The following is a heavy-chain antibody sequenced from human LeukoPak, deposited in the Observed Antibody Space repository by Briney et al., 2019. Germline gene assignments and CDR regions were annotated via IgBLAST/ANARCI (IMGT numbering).Heavy chain of an antibody. D-gene: IGHD6-6*01. V-gene: IGHV1-2*02. Sequence: GASVKVSCKASGYTFTDYYMHWVRQAPGQGLEWMGWINPNSGGADYAQKFQVRVTVTRDTSISTAYMELTSLRSDDTALYYCARGGTAARPFDYWGQGTLVTVSS. CDR2: INPNSGGA. CDR1: GYTFTDYY. J-gene: IGHJ4*02. CDR3: ARGGTAARPFDY.